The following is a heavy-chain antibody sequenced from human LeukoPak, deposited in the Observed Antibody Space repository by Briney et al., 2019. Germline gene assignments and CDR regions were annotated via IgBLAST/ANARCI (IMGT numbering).Heavy chain of an antibody. CDR3: ARGVVAAAGRTFDF. D-gene: IGHD6-13*01. J-gene: IGHJ4*02. V-gene: IGHV4-59*01. CDR2: IYNSGST. CDR1: GDSFSYFY. Sequence: SETLSLTCTVSGDSFSYFYWSWIRQPPGKGLKWIGYIYNSGSTNYNPSLKSRVTISLDTFKNQFSLKLSSVTAADTAVYYCARGVVAAAGRTFDFWGQGTLVTVSS.